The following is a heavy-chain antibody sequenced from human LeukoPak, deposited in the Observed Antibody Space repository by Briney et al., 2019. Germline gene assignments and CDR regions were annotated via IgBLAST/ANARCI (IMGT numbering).Heavy chain of an antibody. CDR2: ISSTSSAI. Sequence: GGSLRLSCAASGFTFSSYSMNWVRQAPGKGLEWLSYISSTSSAIYYADSLKGRFTISRDNAKNSLYLQMDSLRAEDTAVYYCARVIGSYGDSAYWGQGALVTVSS. CDR1: GFTFSSYS. V-gene: IGHV3-48*04. CDR3: ARVIGSYGDSAY. D-gene: IGHD3-16*01. J-gene: IGHJ4*02.